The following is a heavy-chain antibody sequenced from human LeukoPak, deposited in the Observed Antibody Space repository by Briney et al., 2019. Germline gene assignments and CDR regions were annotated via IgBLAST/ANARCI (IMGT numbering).Heavy chain of an antibody. CDR2: IYYSGST. V-gene: IGHV4-39*07. D-gene: IGHD2-21*02. CDR1: GGSISSSSYY. J-gene: IGHJ4*02. Sequence: SETLSLTCTVSGGSISSSSYYWGWIRQPPGKGLEWIGSIYYSGSTYYNPSLKSRVTISVDTSKNQFSLKLSSVTAADTAVYYCARGGGGGDFSLDYWGQGTLVTVSS. CDR3: ARGGGGGDFSLDY.